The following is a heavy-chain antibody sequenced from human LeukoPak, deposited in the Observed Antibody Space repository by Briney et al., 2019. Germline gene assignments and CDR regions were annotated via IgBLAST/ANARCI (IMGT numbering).Heavy chain of an antibody. Sequence: SETLSLTCTVSGGSISSSSYYWGWIRQPPGKGLDWIGGIYYSGSTYYNPSLKSRVTISVDTSKNQFSLKLSSVTAADTAVYYCARQTGSGLFILPGGQGTLVTVSS. CDR1: GGSISSSSYY. CDR3: ARQTGSGLFILP. V-gene: IGHV4-39*01. CDR2: IYYSGST. J-gene: IGHJ4*02. D-gene: IGHD3/OR15-3a*01.